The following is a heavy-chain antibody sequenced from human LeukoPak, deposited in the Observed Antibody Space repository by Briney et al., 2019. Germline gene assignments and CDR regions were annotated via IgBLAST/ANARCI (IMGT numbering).Heavy chain of an antibody. CDR3: ARDLDY. Sequence: GGSLRLSCAASGFTFSNSAMNWVRQAPGKGLEWVSSINNVGSHIYYADSVKGRFTISRDNAKNSLYLQMNSLRAEDTAVYYCARDLDYWGQGTLVTVSS. J-gene: IGHJ4*02. V-gene: IGHV3-21*01. CDR1: GFTFSNSA. CDR2: INNVGSHI.